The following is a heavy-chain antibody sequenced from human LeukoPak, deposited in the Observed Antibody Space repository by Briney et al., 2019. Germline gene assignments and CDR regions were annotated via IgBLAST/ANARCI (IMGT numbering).Heavy chain of an antibody. CDR2: VYYSGST. D-gene: IGHD5-18*01. CDR1: GGSISSGGYY. V-gene: IGHV4-31*03. J-gene: IGHJ4*02. Sequence: SETLSLTCTVSGGSISSGGYYWSWIRQHPGKGLEWIGYVYYSGSTYYNPSLKSRVTISVDTSKNQFSLKLSSVTAADTAVYYCARGGEIWLHFDYWGQGTLVPVSS. CDR3: ARGGEIWLHFDY.